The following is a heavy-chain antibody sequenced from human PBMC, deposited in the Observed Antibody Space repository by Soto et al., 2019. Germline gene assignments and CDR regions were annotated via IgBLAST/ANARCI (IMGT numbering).Heavy chain of an antibody. V-gene: IGHV1-8*01. CDR2: MNPNSRDT. J-gene: IGHJ6*02. CDR1: GYTSTRYD. Sequence: GGSGKVSCKASGYTSTRYDINWGGQGTGHGGEGMGCMNPNSRDTGYPQNVQGRLTMTRNTSISTVYMELSSLRSEDTAVYYCVSLRNFDFWSGYPDYYGMDVWGQGTTVTVSS. CDR3: VSLRNFDFWSGYPDYYGMDV. D-gene: IGHD3-3*01.